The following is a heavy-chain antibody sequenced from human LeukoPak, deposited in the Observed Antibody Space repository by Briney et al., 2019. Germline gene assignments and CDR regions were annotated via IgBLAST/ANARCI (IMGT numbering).Heavy chain of an antibody. CDR3: AKDLVLRGVPLYYFDY. V-gene: IGHV3-30*02. CDR1: GFTFSTYS. J-gene: IGHJ4*02. Sequence: GGSLRLSCAASGFTFSTYSMNWVRQAPGKGLEWVAFIRYDGSNKYYADSVKGRFTISRDNSKNTLYLQMNSLRAEDTAVYYCAKDLVLRGVPLYYFDYWGQGTLVTVSS. D-gene: IGHD5/OR15-5a*01. CDR2: IRYDGSNK.